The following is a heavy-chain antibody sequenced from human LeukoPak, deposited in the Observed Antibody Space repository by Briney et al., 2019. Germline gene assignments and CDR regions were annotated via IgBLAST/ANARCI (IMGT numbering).Heavy chain of an antibody. J-gene: IGHJ4*02. CDR2: IYYSGST. CDR1: GGSISSYY. D-gene: IGHD6-13*01. Sequence: SETLSLTCTVSGGSISSYYWSWIRQPPGKGLEWIGYIYYSGSTNCNPSLKSRVTISVDTSKNQFSLKLSSVTAADTAVYYCAIGAAGTFDYWGQGTLVTVSS. V-gene: IGHV4-59*08. CDR3: AIGAAGTFDY.